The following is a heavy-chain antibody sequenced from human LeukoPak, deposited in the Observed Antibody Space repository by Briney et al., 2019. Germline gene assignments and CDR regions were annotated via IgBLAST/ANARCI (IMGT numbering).Heavy chain of an antibody. CDR2: INSDGSST. J-gene: IGHJ3*02. V-gene: IGHV3-74*01. CDR3: AREGCDSRLSAFDI. Sequence: VGSLRLSCAASGFTFSSYWMHWVRQAPGKGLVWVSRINSDGSSTSYADSVKGRFTISRDNAKNTLYLQMNSLRAEDTAVYYCAREGCDSRLSAFDIWGQGTMVTVSS. D-gene: IGHD3-22*01. CDR1: GFTFSSYW.